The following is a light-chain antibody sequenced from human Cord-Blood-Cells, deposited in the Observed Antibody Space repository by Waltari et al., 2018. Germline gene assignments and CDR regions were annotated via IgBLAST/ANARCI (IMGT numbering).Light chain of an antibody. Sequence: EIVITQCPATLPCSPGGRSSFSCRARHSAISYLAWYQQKPGQAPRFLIYDASNRATGIPARFSGSGSGTDFTLTISSLEPEDFAVYYCQQRSNWPYTFGQGTKLEIK. J-gene: IGKJ2*01. V-gene: IGKV3-11*01. CDR1: HSAISY. CDR2: DAS. CDR3: QQRSNWPYT.